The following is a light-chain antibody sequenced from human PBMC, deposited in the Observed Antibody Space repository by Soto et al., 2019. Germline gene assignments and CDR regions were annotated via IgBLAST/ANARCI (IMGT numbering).Light chain of an antibody. CDR3: QQYDNWPVT. Sequence: VMTQSPATLSVSPGERATLSCRASQSVSSKLAWYLQKPGQAPRLLMYGASTRATGIPARCSGSGSGTEFTLTITSLQSEDFAVYYCQQYDNWPVTFGGGTKVEIK. J-gene: IGKJ4*01. CDR1: QSVSSK. V-gene: IGKV3-15*01. CDR2: GAS.